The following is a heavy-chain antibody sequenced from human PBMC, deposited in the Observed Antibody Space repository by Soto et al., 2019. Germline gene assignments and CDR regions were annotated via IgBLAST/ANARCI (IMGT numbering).Heavy chain of an antibody. D-gene: IGHD2-8*01. CDR3: ARRAPNHYYYSMDV. CDR2: IYYTGST. Sequence: QVQLQESGPGLVKASETLSLTCTVSGGSISSHYWSWIRQPPGKRLELIGSIYYTGSTNYNPALNSRVTTSVDTSNNPFPLQLTSLTAADTAVYYCARRAPNHYYYSMDVWCNGTTVSVSS. J-gene: IGHJ6*03. V-gene: IGHV4-59*08. CDR1: GGSISSHY.